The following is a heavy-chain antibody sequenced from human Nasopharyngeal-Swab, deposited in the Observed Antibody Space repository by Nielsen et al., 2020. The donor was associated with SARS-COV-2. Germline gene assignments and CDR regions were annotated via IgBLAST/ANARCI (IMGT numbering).Heavy chain of an antibody. CDR2: ISSSSTI. CDR3: AREGYSYASKWYAFDI. J-gene: IGHJ3*02. CDR1: GFTFSSYS. D-gene: IGHD5-18*01. Sequence: GESLKISCAASGFTFSSYSMNWVRQAPGKGLEWVSYISSSSTIYYADSVKGRFTISRDNAKNSLYLQMNSLRAEDTAVYYCAREGYSYASKWYAFDIWGQGTMVTVSS. V-gene: IGHV3-48*04.